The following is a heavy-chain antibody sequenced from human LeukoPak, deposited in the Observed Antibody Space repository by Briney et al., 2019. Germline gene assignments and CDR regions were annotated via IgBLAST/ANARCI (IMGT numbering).Heavy chain of an antibody. V-gene: IGHV3-48*02. CDR2: ISSSSTTI. CDR1: GFTFSSFS. CDR3: ARNSRLDV. D-gene: IGHD5-12*01. J-gene: IGHJ6*02. Sequence: GGSLRLSCTASGFTFSSFSMNWVRQAPGRGLEWISYISSSSTTIYYADSVKGRFTISRDNAKNSLYLQMNSLRDEDTAVYYCARNSRLDVWGQGTTVTVSS.